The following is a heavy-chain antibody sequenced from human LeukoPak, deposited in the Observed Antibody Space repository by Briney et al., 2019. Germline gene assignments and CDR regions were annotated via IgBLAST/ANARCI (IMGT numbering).Heavy chain of an antibody. CDR2: ISSSGSI. J-gene: IGHJ3*02. D-gene: IGHD3-22*01. Sequence: PGGSLRLSCAASGFTSSDNYMSWIRQAPGKGLEWVSYISSSGSIYYADSVKGRFTISRDNAKNSLYLQMNSLRAEDTAVYYCARDWRDSSGKFPNDAFDIWGQGTMVTVSS. CDR3: ARDWRDSSGKFPNDAFDI. V-gene: IGHV3-11*04. CDR1: GFTSSDNY.